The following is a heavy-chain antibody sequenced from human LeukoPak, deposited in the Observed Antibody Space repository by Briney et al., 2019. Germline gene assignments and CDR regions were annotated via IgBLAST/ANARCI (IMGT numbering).Heavy chain of an antibody. J-gene: IGHJ4*02. D-gene: IGHD3-16*02. CDR2: ISSSGSTI. Sequence: PGGSLRLSCAASGFTFSDYYMSWIRQAPGKGLEWVSYISSSGSTIYYADSVKGRFTISRDNAKNSLYLQMNSLRAEDTAVYYCARLPFSVITFGGVIVHYYFDYWGQGTLVTVSS. V-gene: IGHV3-11*01. CDR3: ARLPFSVITFGGVIVHYYFDY. CDR1: GFTFSDYY.